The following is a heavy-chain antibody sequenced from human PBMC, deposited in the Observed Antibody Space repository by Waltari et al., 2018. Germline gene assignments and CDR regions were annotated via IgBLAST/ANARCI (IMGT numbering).Heavy chain of an antibody. J-gene: IGHJ6*02. Sequence: EVQLLESGGGLVQPGGSQRLSCAASGFTFSSYAMSWVRQAPGKGLEWVSAISVSGGRTYYADSVKGRFTISRDNSKNTLYLQRNSLRAEDTAVYYCAKDPGWDVASFPDYYYGMDVWGQGTTVTVSS. V-gene: IGHV3-23*01. CDR2: ISVSGGRT. CDR1: GFTFSSYA. D-gene: IGHD5-12*01. CDR3: AKDPGWDVASFPDYYYGMDV.